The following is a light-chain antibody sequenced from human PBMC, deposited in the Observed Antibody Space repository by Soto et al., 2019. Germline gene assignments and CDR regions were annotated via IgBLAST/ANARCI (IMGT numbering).Light chain of an antibody. V-gene: IGKV1-39*01. CDR3: QQNYAYPWT. CDR2: AAY. CDR1: QSISSY. Sequence: DIQMNQSPSSLSASVGDRVTISCRASQSISSYLNWYQQKPGTAPKVLIYAAYRLQSGVPSRFSGRGSGTDFTLTITSLQPEDFANYFCQQNYAYPWTVGQGTKVDIK. J-gene: IGKJ1*01.